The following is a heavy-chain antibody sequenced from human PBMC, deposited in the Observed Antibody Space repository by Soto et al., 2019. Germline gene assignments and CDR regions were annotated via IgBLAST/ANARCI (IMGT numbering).Heavy chain of an antibody. D-gene: IGHD6-6*01. V-gene: IGHV3-30*03. Sequence: GGSLRLSCAASGFTFSSYGMHWVRQAPGKGLEWVAVISYDGSNKYYADSVKGRFTISRDNSKNTLYLQMNSLRAEDTAVYYCARDREASSSSAYYYYYGMDVWGQGTTVTVSS. CDR3: ARDREASSSSAYYYYYGMDV. CDR2: ISYDGSNK. CDR1: GFTFSSYG. J-gene: IGHJ6*02.